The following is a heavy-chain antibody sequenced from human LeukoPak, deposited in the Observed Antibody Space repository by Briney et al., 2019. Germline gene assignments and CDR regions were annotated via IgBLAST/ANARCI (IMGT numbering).Heavy chain of an antibody. J-gene: IGHJ4*02. CDR3: AKDRYSYAFEYSDS. V-gene: IGHV3-30*02. D-gene: IGHD5-18*01. Sequence: GGSLRLSCAASGFTFRSYGMHWVRQAPGKGLEWVAVIWYDGSNKYCADSVKGRFTISRDNSKNTLSLQVSSLRTEDTAVYYCAKDRYSYAFEYSDSWGQGTLVTVSS. CDR1: GFTFRSYG. CDR2: IWYDGSNK.